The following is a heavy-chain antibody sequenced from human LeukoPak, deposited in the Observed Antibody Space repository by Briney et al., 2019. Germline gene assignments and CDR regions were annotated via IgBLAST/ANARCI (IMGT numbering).Heavy chain of an antibody. Sequence: GGSLRLSCAASGFTLSSYWMSWVRQAPGKGLEWVANIKQDGSEKYYVDSVKGRFTISRDNAKNSLSLQMNSLRVEDTAIYYCARCNVRVGSCRGASCYVCYFDYWGQGTLVTVSS. D-gene: IGHD2-2*01. CDR2: IKQDGSEK. CDR3: ARCNVRVGSCRGASCYVCYFDY. CDR1: GFTLSSYW. J-gene: IGHJ4*02. V-gene: IGHV3-7*01.